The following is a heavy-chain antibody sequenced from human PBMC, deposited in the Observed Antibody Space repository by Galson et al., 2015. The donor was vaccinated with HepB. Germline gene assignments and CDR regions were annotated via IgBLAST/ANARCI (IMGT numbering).Heavy chain of an antibody. CDR1: GVTFSSYG. Sequence: SVKVSCKASGVTFSSYGISWLRQAPGQGLEWMGGIIPLFGSANYAQKLRGRVTITADESTSTTYMELSSLKSEDTALYYCARQYDSSGYYAYWGQGTLVTVSS. CDR2: IIPLFGSA. V-gene: IGHV1-69*13. D-gene: IGHD3-22*01. J-gene: IGHJ4*02. CDR3: ARQYDSSGYYAY.